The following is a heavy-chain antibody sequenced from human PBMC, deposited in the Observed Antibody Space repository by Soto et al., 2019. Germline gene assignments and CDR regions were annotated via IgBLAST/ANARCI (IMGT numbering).Heavy chain of an antibody. V-gene: IGHV3-33*01. CDR1: GFTFSSYG. D-gene: IGHD3-16*02. CDR3: ARDGGYYDYIWGSYRPVYFDY. J-gene: IGHJ4*02. Sequence: GGSLRLSCAASGFTFSSYGMHWVRQAPGKGLEWVAVIWYDGSNKYYADSVKGRFTISRDNSKNTLYLQMNSLRAEDTAVYYCARDGGYYDYIWGSYRPVYFDYWGQGTLVTVSS. CDR2: IWYDGSNK.